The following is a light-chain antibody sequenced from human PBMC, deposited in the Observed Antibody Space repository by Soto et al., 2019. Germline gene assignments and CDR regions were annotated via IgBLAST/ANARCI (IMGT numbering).Light chain of an antibody. J-gene: IGKJ1*01. V-gene: IGKV1-5*01. CDR3: QQYNSYWWT. CDR2: DAS. Sequence: MTQSPSTLSASVGDRVTITCRASQSISSWLAWYQQKPGKAPKLLIYDASSLESGVPSRFSGSGSGTEFTLTISSLQPDDFATYYCQQYNSYWWTFGQGTKVDIK. CDR1: QSISSW.